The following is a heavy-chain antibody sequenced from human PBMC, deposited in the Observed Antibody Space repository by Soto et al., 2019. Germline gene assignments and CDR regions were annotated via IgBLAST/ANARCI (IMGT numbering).Heavy chain of an antibody. CDR3: ARGDMVRGVIPYYYMDV. D-gene: IGHD3-10*01. CDR1: GGSISSYY. J-gene: IGHJ6*03. V-gene: IGHV4-59*01. CDR2: IYYSGST. Sequence: SETLSLTCTVSGGSISSYYWSWIRQPPGKGLEWIGYIYYSGSTNYNPSLKSRVTISVDTSKNQFSLKLSSVTAADTAVYYCARGDMVRGVIPYYYMDVWGKGTTVTVSS.